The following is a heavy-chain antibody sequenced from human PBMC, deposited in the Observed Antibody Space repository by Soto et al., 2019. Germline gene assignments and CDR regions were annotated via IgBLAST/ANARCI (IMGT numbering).Heavy chain of an antibody. CDR1: GYTFTNYN. J-gene: IGHJ3*02. CDR3: ARGRVHSSGWSNSFDI. Sequence: QVQLVQSGAEVKKPGASVKVSCKASGYTFTNYNINWVRQATGQGLEWMGWMNPNNGDTGYAQKFQGRVTMTRNTSISNAYMQLSSRRSEDTAVYYCARGRVHSSGWSNSFDIWGQGTMVTVSS. CDR2: MNPNNGDT. D-gene: IGHD6-13*01. V-gene: IGHV1-8*01.